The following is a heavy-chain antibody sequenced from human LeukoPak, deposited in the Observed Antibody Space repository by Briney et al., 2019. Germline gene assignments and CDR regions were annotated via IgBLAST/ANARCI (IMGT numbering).Heavy chain of an antibody. Sequence: SVTLSLTCAVYGGSFSGYYWSWIRQPPGKGLEWIGEINHSGSTNYNPSLKSRVTISVDTSKNQFSLKLSSVTAADTAVYYCVRLESSPDYWGQGTLVTVSS. CDR1: GGSFSGYY. J-gene: IGHJ4*02. CDR2: INHSGST. V-gene: IGHV4-34*01. CDR3: VRLESSPDY.